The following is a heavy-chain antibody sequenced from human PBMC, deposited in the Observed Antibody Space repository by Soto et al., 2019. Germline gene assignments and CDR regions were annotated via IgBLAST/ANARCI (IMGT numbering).Heavy chain of an antibody. Sequence: SLRLSCAASGFTFSSYAMHWVRQAPVKGLEWVAVISYDGSNKYYADSVKGRFTISRDNSKNTLYLQMNSLRAEDTAVYYCARCSHYGDYHRFDPWGQGTLVTVSS. CDR3: ARCSHYGDYHRFDP. CDR1: GFTFSSYA. D-gene: IGHD4-17*01. V-gene: IGHV3-30-3*01. CDR2: ISYDGSNK. J-gene: IGHJ5*02.